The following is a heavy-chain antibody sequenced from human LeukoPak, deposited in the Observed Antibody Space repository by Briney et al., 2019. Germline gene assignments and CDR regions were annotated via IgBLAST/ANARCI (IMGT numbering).Heavy chain of an antibody. J-gene: IGHJ6*03. Sequence: PGGSLRLSCAASGFSFSDYSMNWVRQTPGKGLEWISYITGTSNVIYYADSVKGRFTISRDNAKNSLYLQMDSLRADDTAVYYCVRDPSYGSSWYYYMDVWGKGTTVTVSS. V-gene: IGHV3-48*04. CDR1: GFSFSDYS. D-gene: IGHD6-13*01. CDR2: ITGTSNVI. CDR3: VRDPSYGSSWYYYMDV.